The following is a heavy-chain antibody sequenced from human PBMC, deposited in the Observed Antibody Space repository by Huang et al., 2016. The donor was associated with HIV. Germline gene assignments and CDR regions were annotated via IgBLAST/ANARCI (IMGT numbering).Heavy chain of an antibody. CDR3: ARDPKYHRIGYYRQRRGIDV. D-gene: IGHD3-22*01. V-gene: IGHV1-18*01. CDR2: VSAFKGDT. Sequence: QAQLMQSGPEVKKPGASVKVSCKTSGYSFTDYGITWVRQAPGQGPEWVGGVSAFKGDTEIAQRLQGRVTLTTDTSTSMAYMELRSLRFDDTAVYFCARDPKYHRIGYYRQRRGIDVWGQGTMVSVSS. J-gene: IGHJ3*01. CDR1: GYSFTDYG.